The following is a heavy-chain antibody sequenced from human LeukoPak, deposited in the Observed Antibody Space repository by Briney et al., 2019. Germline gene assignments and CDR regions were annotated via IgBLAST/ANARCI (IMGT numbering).Heavy chain of an antibody. CDR3: ARGYYGRGDY. J-gene: IGHJ4*02. Sequence: SQTLSLTCTVSGDSISSGSYYWSWIRQPAGKGLEWVGRIYTSGSTNYNPSLKSRVSISVDTSKNQFSLKLSSVTAADTAVYYCARGYYGRGDYWGQGTLVTVSS. CDR1: GDSISSGSYY. CDR2: IYTSGST. V-gene: IGHV4-61*02. D-gene: IGHD3-10*02.